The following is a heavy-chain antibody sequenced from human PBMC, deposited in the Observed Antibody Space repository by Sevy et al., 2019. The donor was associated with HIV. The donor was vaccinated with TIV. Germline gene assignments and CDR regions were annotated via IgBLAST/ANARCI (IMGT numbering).Heavy chain of an antibody. Sequence: KISCKASGGTFSSYAISWVRQAPGQGLEWMGGIIPIFGTANYAQKFQGRVTITADESTSTAYMGLSSLRSEDTAVYYCARGGGSYSGAIFDYWGQGTLVTVSS. CDR2: IIPIFGTA. V-gene: IGHV1-69*01. D-gene: IGHD1-26*01. CDR3: ARGGGSYSGAIFDY. CDR1: GGTFSSYA. J-gene: IGHJ4*02.